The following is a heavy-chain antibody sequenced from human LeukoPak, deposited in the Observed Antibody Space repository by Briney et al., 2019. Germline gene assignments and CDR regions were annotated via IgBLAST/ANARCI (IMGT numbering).Heavy chain of an antibody. V-gene: IGHV1-8*01. J-gene: IGHJ5*02. CDR2: MNPNSGNT. Sequence: ASAKVSCKASGYTFTSYDIDWVRQATGQGLEWMGWMNPNSGNTGYAQRFQGRVTMTRDTSITTAYMELSSLRSEDTAVYYCARGPRLSWFDPWGQGTLVTVSS. CDR3: ARGPRLSWFDP. CDR1: GYTFTSYD. D-gene: IGHD2-8*01.